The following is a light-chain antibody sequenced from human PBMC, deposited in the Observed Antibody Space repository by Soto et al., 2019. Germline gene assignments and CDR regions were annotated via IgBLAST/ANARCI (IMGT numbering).Light chain of an antibody. CDR3: HQYNSWPPGT. J-gene: IGKJ2*01. CDR1: QSISRS. CDR2: DAS. V-gene: IGKV3-15*01. Sequence: EVVVTQSPAILSVSPGERATLSCSASQSISRSLAWYQQKPGQAPRLLISDASTRATGIPARFSGSGSGTEFTLTISSLQSEDFALYYCHQYNSWPPGTFGQGSNVDIK.